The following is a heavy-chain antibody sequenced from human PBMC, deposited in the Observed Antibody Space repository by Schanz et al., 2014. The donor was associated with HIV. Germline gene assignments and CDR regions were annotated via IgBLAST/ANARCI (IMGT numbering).Heavy chain of an antibody. J-gene: IGHJ4*02. CDR2: ISESGGRT. CDR3: AKPEYDSRGNSQSHFDY. Sequence: EVQLLESGGGLEQPGGSLRLSCAASGLTFNNYAMTWVRQAPGKGLEWVSSISESGGRTYYADSVNGRFTISRDNSKNTLYLQMTTLRIDDTAVYYCAKPEYDSRGNSQSHFDYWGQGTLVTVSS. D-gene: IGHD3-22*01. V-gene: IGHV3-23*01. CDR1: GLTFNNYA.